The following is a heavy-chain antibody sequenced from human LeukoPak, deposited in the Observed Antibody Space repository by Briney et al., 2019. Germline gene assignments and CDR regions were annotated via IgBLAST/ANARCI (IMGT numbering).Heavy chain of an antibody. CDR2: LYHSEST. V-gene: IGHV4-38-2*01. CDR1: GYSISSDYY. D-gene: IGHD3-3*01. Sequence: SETLSLTCAVSGYSISSDYYWGWIRQPPGKGLEWIGTLYHSESTYLNPSLKRRVTISVDTSKNQFSLNLNSVTAADTAVYYCTSGPNFYYFDYWGQGTLVTVSS. J-gene: IGHJ4*02. CDR3: TSGPNFYYFDY.